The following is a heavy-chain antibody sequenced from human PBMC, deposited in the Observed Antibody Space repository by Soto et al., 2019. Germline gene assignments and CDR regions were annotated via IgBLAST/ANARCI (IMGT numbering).Heavy chain of an antibody. Sequence: GASVKVSCTASGCTFTSYAMHWVRLAPGQRLEWMGWINAGNGNTKYSQKFQGRVTITRDTSASTAYMELSSLRSEDTAVYYCAGNWGYCSSTSCDPPDWFDPWGQGTLVTVSS. J-gene: IGHJ5*02. CDR2: INAGNGNT. D-gene: IGHD2-2*01. V-gene: IGHV1-3*01. CDR3: AGNWGYCSSTSCDPPDWFDP. CDR1: GCTFTSYA.